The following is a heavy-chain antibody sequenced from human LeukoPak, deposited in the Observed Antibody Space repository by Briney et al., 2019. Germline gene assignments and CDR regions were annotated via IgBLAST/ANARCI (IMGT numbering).Heavy chain of an antibody. D-gene: IGHD2-8*01. CDR3: ARVLGCTNGVCPYYYYYYMDV. V-gene: IGHV3-20*04. J-gene: IGHJ6*03. CDR1: GFTFDDYG. CDR2: INWDGGST. Sequence: GGSLRLSCAASGFTFDDYGMSWVRQAPGKGLEWVSGINWDGGSTGYADSVKGRFTISRDNAKNSPYLQMNSPRAEDTALYYCARVLGCTNGVCPYYYYYYMDVWGKGTTVTVSS.